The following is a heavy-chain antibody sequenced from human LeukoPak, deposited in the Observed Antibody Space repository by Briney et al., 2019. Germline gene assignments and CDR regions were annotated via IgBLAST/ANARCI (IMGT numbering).Heavy chain of an antibody. CDR1: GFTFSDYY. V-gene: IGHV3-11*01. CDR2: ISSNGRII. J-gene: IGHJ4*02. Sequence: GGSPRLSCAASGFTFSDYYMSSIRQAPGKGLEWISYISSNGRIIKYADSMKGRFTISRDNAQNALYLEMSSLRAEDTAVYYCAREGPYGDSSFDYWGQGTLVTVSS. CDR3: AREGPYGDSSFDY. D-gene: IGHD4-17*01.